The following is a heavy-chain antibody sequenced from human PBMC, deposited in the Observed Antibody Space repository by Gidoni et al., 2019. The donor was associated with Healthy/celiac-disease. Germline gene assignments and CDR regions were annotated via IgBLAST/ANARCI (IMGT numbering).Heavy chain of an antibody. J-gene: IGHJ6*02. CDR3: ARMVRGVITNYYYYYYGMDV. D-gene: IGHD3-10*01. CDR2: IDWDDDK. Sequence: QVTLRESGPALVKPTQTLTLTCPFSGFSLSTSGMCVSWIRQPPGKALEWLARIDWDDDKYYSTSLKTRLTISKDTSKNQVVLTMTNMDPVDTATYYCARMVRGVITNYYYYYYGMDVWGQGTTVTVSS. CDR1: GFSLSTSGMC. V-gene: IGHV2-70*15.